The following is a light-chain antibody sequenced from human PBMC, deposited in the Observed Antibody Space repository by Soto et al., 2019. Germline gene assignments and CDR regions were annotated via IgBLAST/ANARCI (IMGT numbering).Light chain of an antibody. Sequence: QSALTQPASVSGSPGQSITISCTGTSSDVGSYDLVSWYQQYPGKAPKLMIYEGSKRPSGVSYRFSGSKSGNTASLTISGLQAEDEADYYCCSYAGSRIFVFGTGTKVTVL. V-gene: IGLV2-23*01. CDR1: SSDVGSYDL. J-gene: IGLJ1*01. CDR2: EGS. CDR3: CSYAGSRIFV.